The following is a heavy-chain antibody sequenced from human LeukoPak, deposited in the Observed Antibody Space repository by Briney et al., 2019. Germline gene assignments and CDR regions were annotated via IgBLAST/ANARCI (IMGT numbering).Heavy chain of an antibody. V-gene: IGHV1-46*01. Sequence: ASVKVSCKASGYTFTNYYMHWVRQAPGQGLEWMGIINPSGGSTGYAQKFQGRCTMTRDTSTTTVYMELSSLRSEDTAVYYCARDREEGYNSYYFDSWGQGTLVIVSS. D-gene: IGHD5-24*01. CDR1: GYTFTNYY. CDR3: ARDREEGYNSYYFDS. J-gene: IGHJ4*02. CDR2: INPSGGST.